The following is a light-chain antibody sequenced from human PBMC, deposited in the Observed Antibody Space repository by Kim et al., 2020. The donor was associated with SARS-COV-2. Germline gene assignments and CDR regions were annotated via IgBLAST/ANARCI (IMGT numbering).Light chain of an antibody. CDR1: ALAKRY. J-gene: IGLJ1*01. V-gene: IGLV3-10*01. CDR2: EDL. CDR3: FSTDSSGNQNV. Sequence: SYELTQPPSVSVSPGQTARITCSGDALAKRYAYWYQQKSGHAPVLVIYEDLRRPSGIPERFSGSSSGTLAILTITGAQVEDEADYYCFSTDSSGNQNVFG.